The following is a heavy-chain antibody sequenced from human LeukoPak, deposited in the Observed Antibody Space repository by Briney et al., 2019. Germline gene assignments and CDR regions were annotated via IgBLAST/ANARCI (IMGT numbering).Heavy chain of an antibody. Sequence: PGGSLRLSCAASGFTFSSYSMNWVRQAPGKGLEWVSSISSSSSYIYYADSVKGRFTISRDNAKNSLYLQVNSLRAEDTAVYYCARAKQALRYFDWLFPTYYGMDVWGQGTTVTVSS. CDR3: ARAKQALRYFDWLFPTYYGMDV. CDR2: ISSSSSYI. V-gene: IGHV3-21*01. CDR1: GFTFSSYS. J-gene: IGHJ6*02. D-gene: IGHD3-9*01.